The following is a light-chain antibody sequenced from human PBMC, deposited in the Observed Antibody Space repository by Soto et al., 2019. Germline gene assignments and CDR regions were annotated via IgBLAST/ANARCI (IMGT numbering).Light chain of an antibody. CDR3: SSYTTSSTRV. J-gene: IGLJ3*02. Sequence: QSALTQPASESGSPGQSITISCTGTSSDVGGYNSVSWYQQHPGKAPKLMIYEVTSRPSGVSNRFSGSKSGNTASLTISGLQVDDEANYYCSSYTTSSTRVFGGGTKLTVL. CDR1: SSDVGGYNS. CDR2: EVT. V-gene: IGLV2-14*01.